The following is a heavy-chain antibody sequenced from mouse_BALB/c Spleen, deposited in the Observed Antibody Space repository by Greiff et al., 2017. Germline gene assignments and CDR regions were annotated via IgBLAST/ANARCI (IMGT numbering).Heavy chain of an antibody. Sequence: EVQLVESGGGLVQPGGSLKLSCAASGFTFSSYTMSWVRQTPEKRLEWVAYISNGGGSTYYPDTVKGRFTISRDNAKNTLYLQMSSLKSEDTAMYYCARQGYGNYVGLAMDYWGQGTSVTVSS. CDR2: ISNGGGST. V-gene: IGHV5-12-2*01. CDR3: ARQGYGNYVGLAMDY. D-gene: IGHD2-10*02. CDR1: GFTFSSYT. J-gene: IGHJ4*01.